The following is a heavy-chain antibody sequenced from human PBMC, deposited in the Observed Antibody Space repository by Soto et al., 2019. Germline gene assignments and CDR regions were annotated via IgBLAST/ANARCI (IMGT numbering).Heavy chain of an antibody. CDR2: VNHSGEA. CDR1: GGSFRNYY. D-gene: IGHD3-9*01. CDR3: ARFDILTGPYYFDY. J-gene: IGHJ4*02. Sequence: PSETLSLTCGVYGGSFRNYYWIWVRQPPGKGLEWIGEVNHSGEATYNPSLKSRVTISVDTSKNQFSLKLSSVTAADTAVYYCARFDILTGPYYFDYWGQGTLVTVSS. V-gene: IGHV4-34*01.